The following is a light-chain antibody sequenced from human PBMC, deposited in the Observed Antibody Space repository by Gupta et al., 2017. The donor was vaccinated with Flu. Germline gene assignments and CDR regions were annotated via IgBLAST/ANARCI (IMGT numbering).Light chain of an antibody. V-gene: IGKV3-15*01. CDR2: GAS. CDR3: QQCNNWPRT. Sequence: EIVMTQSPATLSVSPGERATLSCRASQSVSSNLAWYQQKPGQAPRLLIYGASTRATGIPARFSGSGSGTEFTPTISSLQSEDFAVYYCQQCNNWPRTFGQGTKVEIK. CDR1: QSVSSN. J-gene: IGKJ1*01.